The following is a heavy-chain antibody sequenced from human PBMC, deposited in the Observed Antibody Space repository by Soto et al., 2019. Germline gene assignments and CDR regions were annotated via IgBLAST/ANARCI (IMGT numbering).Heavy chain of an antibody. V-gene: IGHV3-23*01. D-gene: IGHD1-26*01. Sequence: EVQLLESGGGLVQPGGSLRLSCAASGFTFSSYAMSWVRQAPGKGLEWVSAISGSGGSTYYADSVKGRFTISRDNAKNSLYLQMNSLRAEDTAVYYCASPGREVGATGWGQGTLVTVSS. CDR2: ISGSGGST. J-gene: IGHJ4*02. CDR3: ASPGREVGATG. CDR1: GFTFSSYA.